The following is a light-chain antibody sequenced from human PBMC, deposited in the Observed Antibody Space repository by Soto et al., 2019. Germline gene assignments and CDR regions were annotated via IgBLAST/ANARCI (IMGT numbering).Light chain of an antibody. J-gene: IGKJ1*01. CDR2: GAS. CDR3: QQYSYSPPT. V-gene: IGKV3-20*01. CDR1: QSVISNY. Sequence: EIVLTQSPGTLSLSPGERATHSCRASQSVISNYLAWYQKKPGQAPSLLIYGASSRATGIPDRFSGSGSVTHFTLTISRLEPEDFAVYYCQQYSYSPPTFGQGTKVEIK.